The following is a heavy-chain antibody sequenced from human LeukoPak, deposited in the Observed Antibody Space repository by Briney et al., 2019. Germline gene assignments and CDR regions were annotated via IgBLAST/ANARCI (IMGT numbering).Heavy chain of an antibody. Sequence: PGGSLRLSCAASGFTFSSYGMHWVRQAPGKGLEWVAFIRYDGSNKYYADSVKGRFTISRDNSKNTLYLQMNSLRAEDTAVYYCARDREWYYPQFFDYWGQGTLVTVSS. CDR1: GFTFSSYG. CDR3: ARDREWYYPQFFDY. CDR2: IRYDGSNK. D-gene: IGHD3-10*01. J-gene: IGHJ4*02. V-gene: IGHV3-30*02.